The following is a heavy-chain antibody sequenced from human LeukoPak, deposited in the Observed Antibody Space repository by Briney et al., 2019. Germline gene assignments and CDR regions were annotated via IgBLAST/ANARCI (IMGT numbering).Heavy chain of an antibody. J-gene: IGHJ4*02. V-gene: IGHV4-4*07. CDR3: ARDRGYYYDTGGYSYYFDY. D-gene: IGHD3-22*01. CDR2: MYTSGTT. CDR1: GDSTGSHY. Sequence: SETLSLICTVSGDSTGSHYWSWIRQPAGKGLEWIGRMYTSGTTNYNPSLKSRVTMSVDTSKNQFSLKLTSVTAADTAVYYCARDRGYYYDTGGYSYYFDYWGQGTLVTVSP.